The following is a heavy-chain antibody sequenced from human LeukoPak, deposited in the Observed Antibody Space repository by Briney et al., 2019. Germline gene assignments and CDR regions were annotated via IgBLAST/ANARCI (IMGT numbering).Heavy chain of an antibody. CDR1: GYTFTSYY. V-gene: IGHV1-46*01. D-gene: IGHD6-13*01. J-gene: IGHJ4*02. CDR2: INPSGGST. CDR3: ATGVIAGAGTKGTGPFDY. Sequence: ASVKVSCKASGYTFTSYYMHWVRQAPGQGLEWMGIINPSGGSTSYAQKFQGRVTMTRDTSTSTVYMELSSLRSEDTAVYYCATGVIAGAGTKGTGPFDYWGQGTLVTVSS.